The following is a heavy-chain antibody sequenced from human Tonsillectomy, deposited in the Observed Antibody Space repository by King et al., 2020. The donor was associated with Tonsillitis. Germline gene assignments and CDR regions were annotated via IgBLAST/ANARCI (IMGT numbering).Heavy chain of an antibody. CDR3: AREDFGDYPY. CDR2: ISSSGST. CDR1: GDSINSGPYY. D-gene: IGHD4-17*01. J-gene: IGHJ4*02. Sequence: VQLQESGPGLVKPSQTLSLTCSVSGDSINSGPYYWNWIRQPAGKGLEWIERISSSGSTSSNPSLKSRVTISVDTSENQFSLKLSSVTAADTAVYYCAREDFGDYPYWGQGTLVTVSS. V-gene: IGHV4-61*02.